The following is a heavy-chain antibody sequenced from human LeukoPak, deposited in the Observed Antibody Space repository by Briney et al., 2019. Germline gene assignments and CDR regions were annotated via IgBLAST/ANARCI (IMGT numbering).Heavy chain of an antibody. CDR1: GGSFSGYY. Sequence: SETLSLTCAVYGGSFSGYYWSWIRQPPGKGLEWIGEINHSGSTNYNPSLKSRVTISVDTSKNQFSPKLSSVTAADTAVYYCVRDPCLWFGELRAYHYYGMDVWGQGTTVTVFS. J-gene: IGHJ6*02. CDR3: VRDPCLWFGELRAYHYYGMDV. D-gene: IGHD3-10*01. V-gene: IGHV4-34*01. CDR2: INHSGST.